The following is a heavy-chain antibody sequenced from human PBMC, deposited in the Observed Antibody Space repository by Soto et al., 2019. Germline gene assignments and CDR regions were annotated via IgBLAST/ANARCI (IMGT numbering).Heavy chain of an antibody. D-gene: IGHD2-15*01. CDR3: ARDLGGWPDY. V-gene: IGHV1-3*01. CDR2: INAGNGNT. CDR1: GYTFTSYA. J-gene: IGHJ4*02. Sequence: QVQLVQSGAEVKKPGASVKGSCKASGYTFTSYAMHWVRQAPGQRLEWIGWINAGNGNTKYSQNFKGRVTITRDTSASTAYMELGRLRSGDTAVYYCARDLGGWPDYWGQGTLVTVSS.